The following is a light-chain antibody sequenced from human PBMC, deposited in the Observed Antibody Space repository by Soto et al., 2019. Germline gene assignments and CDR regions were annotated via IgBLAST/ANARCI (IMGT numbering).Light chain of an antibody. Sequence: DIQLTQSPSFLSASVVDRFTITCLASQGTSSYLAWFQQKPGRAPKLLIYGASTLQSGVPARFSGSGSGTDFTLTISNLQPEDFATYYCQKLNAYPLTCGQGTRREIK. CDR3: QKLNAYPLT. CDR2: GAS. CDR1: QGTSSY. J-gene: IGKJ5*01. V-gene: IGKV1-9*01.